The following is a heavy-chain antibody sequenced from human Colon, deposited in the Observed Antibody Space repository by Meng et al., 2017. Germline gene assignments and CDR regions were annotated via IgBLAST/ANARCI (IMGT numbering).Heavy chain of an antibody. CDR3: AKGVANDMVDWFDP. J-gene: IGHJ5*02. D-gene: IGHD3-10*01. CDR1: GFNFNTFA. CDR2: ITGDGHQT. V-gene: IGHV3-23*01. Sequence: GESLKISCAASGFNFNTFAMMWVRRAPGKGLEWVATITGDGHQTFYTESVRGRFTISRDNSKDTVFLHLNGLRAEDTAIYYCAKGVANDMVDWFDPWGQGTQVTVSS.